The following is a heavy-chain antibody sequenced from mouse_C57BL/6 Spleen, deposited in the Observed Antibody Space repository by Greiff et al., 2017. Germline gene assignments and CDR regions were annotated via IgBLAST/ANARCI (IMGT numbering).Heavy chain of an antibody. Sequence: QVQLKESGPELVKPGASVKISCKASGYAFSSSWMNWVKQRPGKGLEWIGRIYPGDGDTNYNGKFKGKATLTADKSSSTAYMQLSSLTSEDSAVYFCAREGNGNYLDYWGQGTTLTVSS. D-gene: IGHD2-1*01. J-gene: IGHJ2*01. CDR2: IYPGDGDT. CDR1: GYAFSSSW. V-gene: IGHV1-82*01. CDR3: AREGNGNYLDY.